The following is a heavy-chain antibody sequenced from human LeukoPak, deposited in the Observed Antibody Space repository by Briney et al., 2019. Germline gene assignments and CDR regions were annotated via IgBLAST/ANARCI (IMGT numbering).Heavy chain of an antibody. V-gene: IGHV4-34*01. CDR1: GGSFSGYY. D-gene: IGHD2-2*01. CDR2: INHSGST. CDR3: ARGRTPYYFDY. Sequence: SETLSLTCAVYGGSFSGYYWSWIRQPPGKGLEWIGEINHSGSTNYNPSLKSRVTISVDTSKNQFSLKLSSVTAADTALYYCARGRTPYYFDYWGQGTLVTVSS. J-gene: IGHJ4*02.